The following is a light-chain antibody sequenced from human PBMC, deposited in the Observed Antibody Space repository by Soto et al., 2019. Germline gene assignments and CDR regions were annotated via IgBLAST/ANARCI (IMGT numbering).Light chain of an antibody. J-gene: IGKJ5*01. V-gene: IGKV1-9*01. CDR1: QGISSF. Sequence: IQLTQSPSSLSASIGDRVTITCRASQGISSFLAWYQQKPGKAPKLLIYAASTLQSGIPSRFSGSGSGTDFTLTISSLQPEDFATYYCQQLNIDSYPITFGQGTDWRL. CDR2: AAS. CDR3: QQLNIDSYPIT.